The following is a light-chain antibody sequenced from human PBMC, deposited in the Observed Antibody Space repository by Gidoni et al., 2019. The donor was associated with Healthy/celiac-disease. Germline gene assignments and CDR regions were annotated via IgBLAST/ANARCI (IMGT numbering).Light chain of an antibody. V-gene: IGKV1-39*01. Sequence: DFQMTQSPSSLSASVGDRVTITSRAIQTISSYLNWYQQKPGKAPKLLIYAASILQSGVPSRFSGSGSGTDFTLTISSLQHEDFATYYCQQSYSTSWTFGQGTKVEIK. CDR3: QQSYSTSWT. CDR2: AAS. J-gene: IGKJ1*01. CDR1: QTISSY.